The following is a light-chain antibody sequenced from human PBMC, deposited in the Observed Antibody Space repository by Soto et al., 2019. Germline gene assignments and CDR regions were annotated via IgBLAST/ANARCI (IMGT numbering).Light chain of an antibody. Sequence: QSALTQPPSVSGSPGQSVTISCTGTSSDVGSYNRVSWYQQPPGTAPKLMIYEVSNRPSGVPDRFSGSKSGNTASLTISGLQAEDEAEYYCNSFTTSSTYVFGTGTKLTVL. CDR1: SSDVGSYNR. CDR2: EVS. J-gene: IGLJ1*01. CDR3: NSFTTSSTYV. V-gene: IGLV2-18*02.